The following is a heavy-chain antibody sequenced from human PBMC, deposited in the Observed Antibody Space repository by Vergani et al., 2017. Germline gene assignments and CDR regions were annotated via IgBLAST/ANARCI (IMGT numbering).Heavy chain of an antibody. V-gene: IGHV1-24*01. CDR2: FDPEDGET. D-gene: IGHD3-22*01. J-gene: IGHJ3*02. CDR3: AAARRYYYDSSGYYFVAFDI. Sequence: QVQLVQSGAEVKKPGASVKVSCKVSGYTLTELSMHWVQQAPGKGLEWMGGFDPEDGETIYAQKFQGRVTMTEDTSTDTAYMELSSLRSEDTAVYYCAAARRYYYDSSGYYFVAFDIWGQGTMVTVSS. CDR1: GYTLTELS.